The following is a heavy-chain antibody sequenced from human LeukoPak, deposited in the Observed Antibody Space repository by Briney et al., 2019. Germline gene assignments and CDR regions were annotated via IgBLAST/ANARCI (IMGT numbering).Heavy chain of an antibody. CDR2: IYYSGST. J-gene: IGHJ4*02. CDR3: ARGGGTEAAADYFDY. V-gene: IGHV4-39*07. CDR1: GGSISSSSYY. D-gene: IGHD6-13*01. Sequence: SETLSLTCTVSGGSISSSSYYWGWIRQPPGKGLEWIGTIYYSGSTYYNPSLKSRVTISVDTSKNQFSLKLSSVTAADTAVYYCARGGGTEAAADYFDYWGQGTLVTVSS.